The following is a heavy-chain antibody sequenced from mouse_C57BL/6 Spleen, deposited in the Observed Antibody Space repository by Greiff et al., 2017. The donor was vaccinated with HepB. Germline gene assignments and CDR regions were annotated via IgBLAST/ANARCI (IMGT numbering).Heavy chain of an antibody. J-gene: IGHJ4*01. CDR1: GFSLTSYG. V-gene: IGHV2-6*03. D-gene: IGHD1-1*01. CDR2: IWSDGST. Sequence: VKLVESGPGLVAPSQSLSITCTVSGFSLTSYGVHWVRQPPGKGLEWLVVIWSDGSTTYNSALKSRLSISKDNSKSQVFLKMNSLQTDDTAMYYCAKGFYYGSSYVGAMDYWGQGTSVTVSS. CDR3: AKGFYYGSSYVGAMDY.